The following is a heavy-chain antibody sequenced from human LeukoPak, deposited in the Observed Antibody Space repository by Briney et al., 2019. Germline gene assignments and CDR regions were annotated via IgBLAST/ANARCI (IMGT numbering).Heavy chain of an antibody. J-gene: IGHJ5*02. Sequence: SETLSLTCAVYGGSFSGYYWSWIRQPPGKGLEWIGEINHSGSTNYNPSLKGRVTISVDTSKNQFSLKLSSVTAADTAVYYCARGEIADKGTPWFDPWGQGTLVTVSS. CDR2: INHSGST. CDR3: ARGEIADKGTPWFDP. CDR1: GGSFSGYY. D-gene: IGHD6-13*01. V-gene: IGHV4-34*01.